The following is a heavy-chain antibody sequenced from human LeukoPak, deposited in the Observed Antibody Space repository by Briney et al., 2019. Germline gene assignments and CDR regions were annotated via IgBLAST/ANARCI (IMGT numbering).Heavy chain of an antibody. D-gene: IGHD1-14*01. Sequence: GGSLRLSCAASGFTFSSYGMHWVRQAPGKGLEWVAVISYDGSNKYYADSVKGRFTISRDNSKNTLYLQMNSLRAEDTAVYYCARDWQPFSLPGYMDVWGKGTTVTVSS. CDR1: GFTFSSYG. V-gene: IGHV3-30*03. J-gene: IGHJ6*03. CDR3: ARDWQPFSLPGYMDV. CDR2: ISYDGSNK.